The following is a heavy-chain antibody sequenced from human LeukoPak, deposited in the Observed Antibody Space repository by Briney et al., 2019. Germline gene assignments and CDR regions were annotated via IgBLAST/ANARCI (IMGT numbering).Heavy chain of an antibody. J-gene: IGHJ6*03. CDR3: ARIDSSGYPYYYYYMDV. V-gene: IGHV4-34*01. CDR2: IDHSGST. Sequence: SETLSLTCAVYGGSFSGYYWSWIRQPPGKGLEWIGEIDHSGSTNYNPSLKSRVTVSVDTSKNQFSLKLSSVTAADTAVYYCARIDSSGYPYYYYYMDVWGKGTTVTVSS. D-gene: IGHD3-22*01. CDR1: GGSFSGYY.